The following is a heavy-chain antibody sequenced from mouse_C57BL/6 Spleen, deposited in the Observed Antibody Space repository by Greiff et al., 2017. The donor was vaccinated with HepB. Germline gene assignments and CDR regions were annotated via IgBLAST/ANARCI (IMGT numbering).Heavy chain of an antibody. CDR1: GYTFTSYW. CDR2: IDPNSGGT. D-gene: IGHD1-1*01. V-gene: IGHV1-72*01. Sequence: QVQLQQPGAELVKPGASVKLSCKASGYTFTSYWMHWVKQRPGRGLEWIGRIDPNSGGTKYNEKFKSKATLTVDKPSSTAYMQLSSLTSEDSAVYYCARRSTVVEGNWYFDVWGTGTTVTVSS. CDR3: ARRSTVVEGNWYFDV. J-gene: IGHJ1*03.